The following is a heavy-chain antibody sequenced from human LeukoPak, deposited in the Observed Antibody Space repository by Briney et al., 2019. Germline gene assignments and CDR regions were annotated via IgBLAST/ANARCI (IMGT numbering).Heavy chain of an antibody. Sequence: GASVKVSCKVSGYTLTELSMHWVRQAPGKGLEWMGGFDPEDGETIYALKFQGRVTMTEDTSTDTAYMELSSLRSEDTAVYYCATDSYYYGSGSYYNPVYWGQGTLVTVSS. CDR3: ATDSYYYGSGSYYNPVY. J-gene: IGHJ4*02. CDR1: GYTLTELS. V-gene: IGHV1-24*01. CDR2: FDPEDGET. D-gene: IGHD3-10*01.